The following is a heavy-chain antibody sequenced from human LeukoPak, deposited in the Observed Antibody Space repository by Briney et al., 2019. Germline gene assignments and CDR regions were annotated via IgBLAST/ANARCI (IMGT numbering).Heavy chain of an antibody. D-gene: IGHD3-22*01. J-gene: IGHJ4*02. CDR3: AKHSHDGSAPYYEVQLDY. CDR1: GFTFTSFA. V-gene: IGHV3-23*01. CDR2: ISRSGVAT. Sequence: GGSLRLSCAASGFTFTSFAMSWVRQAPGKGLEWVSTISRSGVATYFANSVKGRFTISRDNSKNTVYLQMNSLRAEDTAIYYCAKHSHDGSAPYYEVQLDYWGQGTLVTVSS.